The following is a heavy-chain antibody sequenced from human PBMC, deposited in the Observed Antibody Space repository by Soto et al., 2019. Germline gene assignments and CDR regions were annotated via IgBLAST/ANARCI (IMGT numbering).Heavy chain of an antibody. D-gene: IGHD3-3*01. CDR3: ASPTREWLPPARADYYGMDV. CDR1: GGTFSSYA. CDR2: IIPIFGTA. J-gene: IGHJ6*02. V-gene: IGHV1-69*06. Sequence: QVQLVQSGAEVKKPGSSVKVSCKASGGTFSSYAISWVRQAPGQGLEWMGGIIPIFGTANYAQKFQGRVTITADKSTSTAYMELSSLRSEATAVYYCASPTREWLPPARADYYGMDVWGQGTTVTVS.